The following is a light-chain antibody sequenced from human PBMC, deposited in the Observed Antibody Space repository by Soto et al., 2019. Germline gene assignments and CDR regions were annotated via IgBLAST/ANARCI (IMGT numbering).Light chain of an antibody. CDR2: DAS. CDR1: QSVSSL. V-gene: IGKV3-11*01. J-gene: IGKJ3*01. CDR3: QQRSTWPLT. Sequence: EIVVTQSPATLSLSPGERATLSCRASQSVSSLVAWYQQKPGQAPRLPIYDASNRATGTPVRFSGGGSGTDFTLTISSLEPEDFAVYHCQQRSTWPLTFGAGTKVDIK.